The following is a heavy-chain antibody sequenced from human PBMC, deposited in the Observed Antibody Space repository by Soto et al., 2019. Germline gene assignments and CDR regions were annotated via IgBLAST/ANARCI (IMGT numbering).Heavy chain of an antibody. CDR1: VNAISTSSLH. J-gene: IGHJ4*02. CDR3: ARLRLAYSGTFYFDL. CDR2: IYYSGSA. D-gene: IGHD1-26*01. V-gene: IGHV4-39*01. Sequence: PSETLSLTSTISVNAISTSSLHWGWTRQPPGKGLEWIASIYYSGSAYYNPSLKSRVTIYEDTPRNEFSLKLTSVTAADTAVYYCARLRLAYSGTFYFDLWGQGALVTVS.